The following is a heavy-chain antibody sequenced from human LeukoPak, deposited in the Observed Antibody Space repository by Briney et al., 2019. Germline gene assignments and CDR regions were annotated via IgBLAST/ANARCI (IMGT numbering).Heavy chain of an antibody. V-gene: IGHV1-2*02. CDR1: GYTFTGYY. J-gene: IGHJ6*03. CDR2: INPNSGGT. Sequence: ASVKVSRKASGYTFTGYYMHWVRQAPGQGLEWMGWINPNSGGTNYAQKFQGRVTMTRDTSISTAYMELSRLRSDDTAVYYCARAGPPDYYYYYMDVWGKGTTVTVSS. CDR3: ARAGPPDYYYYYMDV.